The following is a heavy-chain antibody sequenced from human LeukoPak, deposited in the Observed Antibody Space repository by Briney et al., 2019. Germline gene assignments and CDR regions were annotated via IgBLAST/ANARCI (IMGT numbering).Heavy chain of an antibody. D-gene: IGHD2-21*02. J-gene: IGHJ4*02. V-gene: IGHV4-38-2*02. CDR2: IFRSGAA. CDR1: GYSIRSGSF. CDR3: ARGLLDYDTVFDS. Sequence: PSETLSLTCTVSGYSIRSGSFWGWLRLLPGRGLGYIGTIFRSGAADYSPSLQSRVTMSVDTSKNQFSLKLNSVTAADTALYYCARGLLDYDTVFDSWGQGTLVTVSA.